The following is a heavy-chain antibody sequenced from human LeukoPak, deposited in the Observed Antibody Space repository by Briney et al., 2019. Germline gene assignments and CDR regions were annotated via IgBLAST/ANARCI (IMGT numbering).Heavy chain of an antibody. D-gene: IGHD1-26*01. CDR2: IYYSGST. CDR1: GGSISNNY. CDR3: ARGEGYYFDY. J-gene: IGHJ4*02. V-gene: IGHV4-59*01. Sequence: SKTLSLTCTVSGGSISNNYWSWFRQPPGKGLEWIGYIYYSGSTNYNPSLKSRVTISVDTSKNQFSLKLSSVTAADTAVYYCARGEGYYFDYWGQGTLVTVSS.